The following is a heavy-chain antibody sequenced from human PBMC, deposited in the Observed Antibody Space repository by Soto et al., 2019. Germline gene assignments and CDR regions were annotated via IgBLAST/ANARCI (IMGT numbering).Heavy chain of an antibody. CDR1: GFTFSSYT. Sequence: EVQLVESGGGLVKPGGSLRLSCAASGFTFSSYTMNWVRQAPGKGLEWVSSISSSSSYIYYADSVKGRFTISRDNAKNSLYLQMNSLRAEDTAVYYCARLGSSGWYIDYWGQGTLVTVSS. CDR2: ISSSSSYI. J-gene: IGHJ4*02. V-gene: IGHV3-21*01. CDR3: ARLGSSGWYIDY. D-gene: IGHD6-19*01.